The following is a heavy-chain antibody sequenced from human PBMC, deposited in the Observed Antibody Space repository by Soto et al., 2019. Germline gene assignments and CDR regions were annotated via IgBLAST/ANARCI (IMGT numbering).Heavy chain of an antibody. CDR2: ISYDGSNK. D-gene: IGHD3-10*01. Sequence: GGSLRLSCAASGFTFSSYGMHWVRQAPGKGLEWVAVISYDGSNKYYADSVKGRFTISRDNSKNTLYLQMNSLRAEDTAVYYFARVSEWYYGSGSYNWFDPWGQGTLVTVSS. V-gene: IGHV3-30*03. CDR3: ARVSEWYYGSGSYNWFDP. CDR1: GFTFSSYG. J-gene: IGHJ5*02.